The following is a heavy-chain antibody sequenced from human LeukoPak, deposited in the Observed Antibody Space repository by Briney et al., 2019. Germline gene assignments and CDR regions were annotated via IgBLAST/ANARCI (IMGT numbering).Heavy chain of an antibody. Sequence: GGSLRLSCAASGFSFSSFWMHWVRQAPGKGLVWVSGIKSDGAGTSYVDSVKGRFTISRDNAKNTLDLQMNSLRAEDTAVYYCARGGYGAYMGWRQGMLVTVSS. V-gene: IGHV3-74*01. CDR2: IKSDGAGT. CDR1: GFSFSSFW. D-gene: IGHD4-17*01. J-gene: IGHJ4*02. CDR3: ARGGYGAYMG.